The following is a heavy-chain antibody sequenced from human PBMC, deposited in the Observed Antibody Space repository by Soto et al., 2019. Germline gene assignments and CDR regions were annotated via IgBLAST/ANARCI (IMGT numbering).Heavy chain of an antibody. D-gene: IGHD6-13*01. CDR3: AKGNGAAGGRGAYFHS. J-gene: IGHJ4*02. CDR1: VYTFTNYA. CDR2: INAGNCNT. V-gene: IGHV1-3*01. Sequence: AGVKVSCKPSVYTFTNYAMHWVRQAPGQRREWMGWINAGNCNTKYSQQFQGRVTITSDTSASTAYMELSSLRAEDTAIYYCAKGNGAAGGRGAYFHSWGQGTLVTVSS.